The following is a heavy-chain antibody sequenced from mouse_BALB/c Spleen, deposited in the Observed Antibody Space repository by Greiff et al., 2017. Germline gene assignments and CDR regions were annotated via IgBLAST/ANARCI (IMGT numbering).Heavy chain of an antibody. CDR1: GFTFSDYY. J-gene: IGHJ3*01. CDR2: ISDGGSYT. D-gene: IGHD2-14*01. Sequence: EVMLVESGGGLVKPGGSLKLSCAASGFTFSDYYMYWVRQTPEKRLEWVATISDGGSYTYSPDSVKGRFTISRANAKNNLYLKMSSLKSEDTAMYYGARDRDYRYGAWFAYWGQGTLVTVSA. V-gene: IGHV5-4*02. CDR3: ARDRDYRYGAWFAY.